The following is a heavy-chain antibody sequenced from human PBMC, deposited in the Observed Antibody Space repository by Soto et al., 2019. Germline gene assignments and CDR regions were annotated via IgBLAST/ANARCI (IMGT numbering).Heavy chain of an antibody. CDR1: GYTFTTYW. CDR2: FYPGDSAT. D-gene: IGHD6-19*01. J-gene: IGHJ4*02. CDR3: VRWPRYATGWYTSDF. V-gene: IGHV5-51*01. Sequence: PGESLKISCKGSGYTFTTYWIGWVRQMPGKGLEWMGIFYPGDSATKYSPSFQGQVTISVDTSISTAYLQWSSLKVSDTAMYYCVRWPRYATGWYTSDFWGQGTLVTVS.